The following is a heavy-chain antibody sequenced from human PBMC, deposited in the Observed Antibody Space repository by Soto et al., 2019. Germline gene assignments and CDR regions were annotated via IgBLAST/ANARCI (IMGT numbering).Heavy chain of an antibody. CDR1: GFTFSSYA. J-gene: IGHJ6*02. Sequence: GGSLRLSCAASGFTFSSYAMSWVRQAPGKGLEWVSAISGSGGSTYYADSVKGRFTISRDNSKNTLYLQMNSLRAEDTAVYYCATRGYSGYDYYYYGMDVWGQGTTVTVSS. CDR2: ISGSGGST. CDR3: ATRGYSGYDYYYYGMDV. D-gene: IGHD5-12*01. V-gene: IGHV3-23*01.